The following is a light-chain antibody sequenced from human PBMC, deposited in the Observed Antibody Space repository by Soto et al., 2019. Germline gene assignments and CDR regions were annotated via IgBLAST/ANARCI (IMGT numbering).Light chain of an antibody. CDR3: QQDYNLLWT. J-gene: IGKJ1*01. CDR2: GAS. Sequence: PGERVTLSCRASQSVSSSYLTWYQQKPGQAPRLLIYGASTRATSIPARFRGSGSGTDFTLTISSLQPEDFAVYYCQQDYNLLWTFGQGTKVEIK. CDR1: QSVSSSY. V-gene: IGKV3D-7*01.